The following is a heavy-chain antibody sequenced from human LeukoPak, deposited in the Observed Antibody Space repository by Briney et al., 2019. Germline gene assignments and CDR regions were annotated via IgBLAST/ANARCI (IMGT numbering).Heavy chain of an antibody. V-gene: IGHV4-39*01. D-gene: IGHD2-8*02. CDR3: ARLVWAVMYYFVS. Sequence: SETLSHTRTFSRGSISSRSYYWGWIRQPPGKGLEWIGSIYYSGSTYYKPSLKSRVTISVDTSKNQFSLKLSSVTAADTAVYYCARLVWAVMYYFVSWGQGTLVTVSS. CDR2: IYYSGST. J-gene: IGHJ4*02. CDR1: RGSISSRSYY.